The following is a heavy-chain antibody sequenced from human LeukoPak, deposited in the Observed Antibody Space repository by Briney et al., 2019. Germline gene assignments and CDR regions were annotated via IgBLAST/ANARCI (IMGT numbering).Heavy chain of an antibody. CDR3: ARKDLWSGYSY. J-gene: IGHJ4*02. V-gene: IGHV3-74*01. CDR1: GFTFSSYW. Sequence: GGSLRLSCAASGFTFSSYWMHWVRQAPGKGLVWVSRINSDGSITNYADSVKGRVTISRDNAKNTLYLQMNSLRAEDTAVYYCARKDLWSGYSYWGQGTLVTVSS. CDR2: INSDGSIT. D-gene: IGHD3-3*01.